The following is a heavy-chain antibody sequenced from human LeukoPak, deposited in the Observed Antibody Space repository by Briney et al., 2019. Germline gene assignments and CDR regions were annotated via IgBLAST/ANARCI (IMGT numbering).Heavy chain of an antibody. Sequence: GGSLRLSCAASGFTFSSYAMSWVRQAPGKGLEWVAFIRYDGSNKYYADSVKGRFTISRDNSKNTLYLQMNSLRAEDTAVYYCAKDRAPIVVVPAAIGYWGQGTLVTVSS. D-gene: IGHD2-2*01. CDR1: GFTFSSYA. V-gene: IGHV3-30*02. J-gene: IGHJ4*02. CDR3: AKDRAPIVVVPAAIGY. CDR2: IRYDGSNK.